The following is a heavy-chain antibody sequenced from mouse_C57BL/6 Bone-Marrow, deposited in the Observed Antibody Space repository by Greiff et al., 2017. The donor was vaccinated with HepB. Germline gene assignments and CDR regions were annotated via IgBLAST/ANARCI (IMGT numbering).Heavy chain of an antibody. D-gene: IGHD1-2*01. J-gene: IGHJ4*01. CDR3: AKDYYGFYYAMDY. Sequence: QVQLQQSGAELAKPGASVKLSCKASGYTFTSYGISWVKQRTGQGLEWIGEIYPRSGNTYYNEKFKGKATLTADKSSSTAYMELRSLTSEDSAVYFCAKDYYGFYYAMDYWGQGTSVTVSS. CDR1: GYTFTSYG. CDR2: IYPRSGNT. V-gene: IGHV1-81*01.